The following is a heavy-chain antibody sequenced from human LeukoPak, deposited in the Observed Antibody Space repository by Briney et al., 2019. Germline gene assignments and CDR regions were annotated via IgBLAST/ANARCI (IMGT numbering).Heavy chain of an antibody. V-gene: IGHV1-69*05. Sequence: SVKVSCKXSGGTFSSYAISWVRQAPGQGLEWMGRIIPIFGTANYAQKFQGRVTITTDESTSTAYMELSSLRSEDTAVYYCARGDTAGAFDIWGQGTMVTVSS. CDR3: ARGDTAGAFDI. D-gene: IGHD5-18*01. J-gene: IGHJ3*02. CDR2: IIPIFGTA. CDR1: GGTFSSYA.